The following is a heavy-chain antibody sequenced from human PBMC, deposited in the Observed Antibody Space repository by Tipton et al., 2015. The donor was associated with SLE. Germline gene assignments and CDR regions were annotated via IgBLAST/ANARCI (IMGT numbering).Heavy chain of an antibody. V-gene: IGHV4-39*07. CDR2: IYYSGST. Sequence: LRLSCTVSGGSISSSSYYWGWIRQPPGKGLEWIGSIYYSGSTYYNPSLKSRVTISVDTSKNQFSLKLSSVTAADTAVYYCASLSRDGYNSLAYWGQGTLVTVSS. J-gene: IGHJ4*02. CDR1: GGSISSSSYY. D-gene: IGHD5-24*01. CDR3: ASLSRDGYNSLAY.